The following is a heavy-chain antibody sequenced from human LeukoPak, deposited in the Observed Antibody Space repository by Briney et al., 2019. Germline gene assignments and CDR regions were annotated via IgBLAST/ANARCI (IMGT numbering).Heavy chain of an antibody. V-gene: IGHV1-69*01. D-gene: IGHD3-10*01. CDR3: ARDRASGITMVPWFDP. CDR2: XIPIFGTA. Sequence: SVKVSCKASGGTFSSYAISWVRQAPGQGLEXXXXXIPIFGTANYAQKFQGRVTITADESTSTAYMELSSLRSEDTAVYYCARDRASGITMVPWFDPWGQGTLVTVSS. J-gene: IGHJ5*02. CDR1: GGTFSSYA.